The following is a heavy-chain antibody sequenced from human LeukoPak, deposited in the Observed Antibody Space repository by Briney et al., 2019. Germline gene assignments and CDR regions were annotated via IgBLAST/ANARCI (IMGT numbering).Heavy chain of an antibody. CDR1: GGSFSSNNFY. D-gene: IGHD3-10*01. Sequence: SETPSLTCTVSGGSFSSNNFYCGWIRQPPGKGLEWVGSIYYSGSTYYNPSLKGRVTISVDTSKIQFSLMMRSVTTADTAVYYCGKQFIPDYGSASSFEYWGQGTLVTVSS. CDR3: GKQFIPDYGSASSFEY. V-gene: IGHV4-39*01. J-gene: IGHJ4*02. CDR2: IYYSGST.